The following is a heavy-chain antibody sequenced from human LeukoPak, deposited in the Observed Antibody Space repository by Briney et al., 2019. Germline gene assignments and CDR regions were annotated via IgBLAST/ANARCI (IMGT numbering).Heavy chain of an antibody. CDR1: GGSFSGYY. CDR3: ARGGYTGGVDY. D-gene: IGHD6-13*01. V-gene: IGHV4-34*01. J-gene: IGHJ4*02. CDR2: INHSGGT. Sequence: SETLSLTCAVYGGSFSGYYWSWIRQPPGKGLEWIGEINHSGGTNYNPSLKSRVSISVDTSKNQFSLKLSSVTAADTAVYYCARGGYTGGVDYWGQGTLVTVSS.